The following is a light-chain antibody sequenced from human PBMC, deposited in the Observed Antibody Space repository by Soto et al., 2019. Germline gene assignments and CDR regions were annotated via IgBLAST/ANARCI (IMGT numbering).Light chain of an antibody. CDR3: QQYDIAPFT. Sequence: QMTQSQSSLSASVRDRVAITCRASQSISSWLAWYQQRPGQAPNLLIYQASTLQSGVPSRFSGSGSGTDFTLTISRLEPEDFAVYYCQQYDIAPFTFGGGSNVDIK. CDR1: QSISSW. CDR2: QAS. V-gene: IGKV1-5*03. J-gene: IGKJ4*01.